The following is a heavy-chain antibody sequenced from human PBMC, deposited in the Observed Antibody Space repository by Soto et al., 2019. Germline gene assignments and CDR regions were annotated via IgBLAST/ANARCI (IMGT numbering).Heavy chain of an antibody. J-gene: IGHJ6*02. CDR1: GFTFSKFG. Sequence: QVQLVESGGGVVQPGGSLRLSCEASGFTFSKFGIHWVRQAPGKGFERVAVVSYDGSFKYYADSVKGRFTISRDNSKNTLYLQMNSLRPEDTALYYCAKDSDQLLFDYYYYGMDVWGQGTTVTVSS. CDR2: VSYDGSFK. CDR3: AKDSDQLLFDYYYYGMDV. V-gene: IGHV3-30*18. D-gene: IGHD2-2*01.